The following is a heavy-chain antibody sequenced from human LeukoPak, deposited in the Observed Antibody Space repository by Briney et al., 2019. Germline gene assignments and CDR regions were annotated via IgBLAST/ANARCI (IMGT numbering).Heavy chain of an antibody. J-gene: IGHJ4*02. CDR2: INYNWRT. Sequence: PSETLSLTCTISDDSISSNRYFWAWIRQPPGGGLEWIVSINYNWRTYYNPSLKSRLTISIDTAKRQFSLKLTSVTAADTALYYCARDIDDVGALLDFWGQGTLVTVSS. D-gene: IGHD1-26*01. V-gene: IGHV4-39*07. CDR1: DDSISSNRYF. CDR3: ARDIDDVGALLDF.